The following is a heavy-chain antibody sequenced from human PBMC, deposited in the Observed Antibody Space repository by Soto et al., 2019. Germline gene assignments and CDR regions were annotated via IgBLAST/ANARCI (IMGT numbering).Heavy chain of an antibody. CDR3: AKCIVGARSPPDI. Sequence: GGSLRLSCVASGFTLSNYGMHWVRQAPGKGLEWIALIWYEGTTKYSTDSMKGRFSISRDKSKSTLYLQMNSLRAEDTAVYYCAKCIVGARSPPDIWGQGTMVTVSS. D-gene: IGHD1-26*01. CDR1: GFTLSNYG. J-gene: IGHJ3*02. V-gene: IGHV3-33*03. CDR2: IWYEGTTK.